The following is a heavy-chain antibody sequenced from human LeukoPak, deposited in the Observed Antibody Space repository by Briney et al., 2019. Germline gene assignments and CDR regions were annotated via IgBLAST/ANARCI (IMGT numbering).Heavy chain of an antibody. Sequence: SETLSLTCTVSGGSTSGYSWSWIRQPPGKGLEWIGYIYYSGSTNYNPSLKSRITISVDTPKNQFSLKLSSVTAADTAVYYCARDGSGWTFDYWGQGTLVTVSS. CDR2: IYYSGST. CDR3: ARDGSGWTFDY. D-gene: IGHD6-19*01. V-gene: IGHV4-59*01. J-gene: IGHJ4*02. CDR1: GGSTSGYS.